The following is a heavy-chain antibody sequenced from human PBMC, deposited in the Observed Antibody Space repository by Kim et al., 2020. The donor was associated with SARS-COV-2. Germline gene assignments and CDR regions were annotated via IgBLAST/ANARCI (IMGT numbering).Heavy chain of an antibody. CDR2: IYYSGST. CDR1: GGSISSYY. J-gene: IGHJ3*02. Sequence: SETLSLTCTVSGGSISSYYWSWIRQPPGKGLEWIGYIYYSGSTNYNPSLKSRVTISVDTSKNQFSLKLSSVTAADTAVYYCARSRGYYDSSGYYHDAFD. V-gene: IGHV4-59*08. D-gene: IGHD3-22*01. CDR3: ARSRGYYDSSGYYHDAFD.